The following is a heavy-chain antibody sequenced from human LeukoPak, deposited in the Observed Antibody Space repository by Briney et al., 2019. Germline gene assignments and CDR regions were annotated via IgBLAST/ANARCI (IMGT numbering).Heavy chain of an antibody. CDR2: ISGSGGST. V-gene: IGHV3-23*01. Sequence: PGGSLRLSCAASGFTFSSYGMSWVRQAPGKGLEWVSAISGSGGSTYYADSVKGRFTISRDNSKNTLYLQMNSLRAEDTAVYYCAKASSGSYAVGIWGQGTMVTVSS. D-gene: IGHD1-26*01. J-gene: IGHJ3*02. CDR1: GFTFSSYG. CDR3: AKASSGSYAVGI.